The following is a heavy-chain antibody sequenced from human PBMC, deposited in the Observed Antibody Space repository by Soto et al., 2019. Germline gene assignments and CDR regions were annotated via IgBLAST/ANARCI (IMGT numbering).Heavy chain of an antibody. D-gene: IGHD3-16*01. CDR1: GGTFSSYA. CDR3: ARAVMYPGWFDP. CDR2: IIPIFGTA. V-gene: IGHV1-69*13. J-gene: IGHJ5*02. Sequence: WASVKVSCKASGGTFSSYAISWVRQAPGQGLEWMGGIIPIFGTANYAQKFQGRVTITADESTSTAYMELSSLRSEDTAVYYCARAVMYPGWFDPWGQGTLVTVSS.